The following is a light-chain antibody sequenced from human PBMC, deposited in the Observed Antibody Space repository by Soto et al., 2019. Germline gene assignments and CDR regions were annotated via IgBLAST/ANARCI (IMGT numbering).Light chain of an antibody. J-gene: IGLJ7*01. CDR3: QSYDSSLWV. CDR2: GNN. V-gene: IGLV1-40*01. Sequence: QSVLTQPPSVSGAPGQRVTISCTGSSSNIGAGYDVHWYQQLPGTAPKLLIYGNNNRPSGAPDRFSGSKSGTSASLAITGLQAEDEADYYCQSYDSSLWVFGGGTQLTVL. CDR1: SSNIGAGYD.